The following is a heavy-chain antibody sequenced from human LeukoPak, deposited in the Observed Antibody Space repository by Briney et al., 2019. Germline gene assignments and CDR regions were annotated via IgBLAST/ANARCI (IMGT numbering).Heavy chain of an antibody. CDR1: AFTFSNNA. V-gene: IGHV3-23*01. J-gene: IGHJ4*02. D-gene: IGHD1-26*01. Sequence: GGSLRLSCSASAFTFSNNARSWVPQGPGKGLEGVSSISGSGDSSYYADSVKGRITSSRYNSRNKMGLEMNRLRAEDTAIYHCAIGGIVGAPPNYWGQGTLVTVSS. CDR3: AIGGIVGAPPNY. CDR2: ISGSGDSS.